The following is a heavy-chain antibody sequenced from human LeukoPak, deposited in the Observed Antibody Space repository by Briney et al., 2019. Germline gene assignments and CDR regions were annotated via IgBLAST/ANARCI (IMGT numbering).Heavy chain of an antibody. Sequence: GGSLRVSCAASGFTFSSYWMHWVRQAPGKGLVRVSRINTDGSGTSNADSVKGRFTISRDNAKNTLYLQMNGLRAEDTAVYYCARDHRVTYYYGMHVWGKGTTVTVSS. CDR3: ARDHRVTYYYGMHV. CDR1: GFTFSSYW. V-gene: IGHV3-74*01. CDR2: INTDGSGT. J-gene: IGHJ6*04. D-gene: IGHD2-21*02.